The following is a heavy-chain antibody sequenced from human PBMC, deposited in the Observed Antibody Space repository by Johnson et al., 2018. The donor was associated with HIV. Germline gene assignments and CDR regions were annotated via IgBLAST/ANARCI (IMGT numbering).Heavy chain of an antibody. V-gene: IGHV3-30*03. Sequence: QVQLVESGGGVVQPGRSLRLSCVASGFTFRNYGMHWVRQAPGKGLEWVAVISYDGINKYYADSVRGRFTISRDNSKNTLYLQMNSLRAEDTAVYYCARDGKVGATPRRAFDIWGQGTMVTVSS. D-gene: IGHD1-26*01. CDR2: ISYDGINK. CDR1: GFTFRNYG. CDR3: ARDGKVGATPRRAFDI. J-gene: IGHJ3*02.